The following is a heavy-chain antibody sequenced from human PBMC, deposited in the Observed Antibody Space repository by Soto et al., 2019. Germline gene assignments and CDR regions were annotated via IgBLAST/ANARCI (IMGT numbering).Heavy chain of an antibody. CDR1: GYSFTSYW. J-gene: IGHJ4*02. D-gene: IGHD3-22*01. CDR3: ARLRYYYDSSGYQIDY. CDR2: IDPSDSYT. V-gene: IGHV5-10-1*01. Sequence: GESLKISCKGSGYSFTSYWISWVRQMPGKGLEWMGRIDPSDSYTNYSPSFQGHVTISADKSISTAYLQWSSLKASDTAMYYCARLRYYYDSSGYQIDYWGQGTLVTVSS.